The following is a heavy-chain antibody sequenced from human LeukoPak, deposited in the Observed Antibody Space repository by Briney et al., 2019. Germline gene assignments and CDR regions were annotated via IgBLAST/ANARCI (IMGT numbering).Heavy chain of an antibody. V-gene: IGHV4-59*01. J-gene: IGHJ3*02. Sequence: PSETLSLTCTVSGGSINDASWNWIRQPPGQGLEWIGYIYHSGGTNYNPSLKSRVSISLDTSKNQFSLKLSSVTAADTAVYYCAKDQAYSYGYFAFDIWGQGTMVTVSS. D-gene: IGHD5-18*01. CDR3: AKDQAYSYGYFAFDI. CDR2: IYHSGGT. CDR1: GGSINDAS.